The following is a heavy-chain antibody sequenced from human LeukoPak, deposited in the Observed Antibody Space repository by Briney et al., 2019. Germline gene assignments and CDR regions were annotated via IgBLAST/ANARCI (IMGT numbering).Heavy chain of an antibody. CDR1: GGTFSSYA. V-gene: IGHV1-69*10. D-gene: IGHD4-23*01. Sequence: ASVKVSCKASGGTFSSYAISWVRQAPGQGLEWMGGIIPILGIANYAQKFQGRVTITADKSTSTAYMELSSLRSEDTAVYYCARAAAPVGNSVAGLSVAFDIWGQGTMVTVSS. CDR2: IIPILGIA. CDR3: ARAAAPVGNSVAGLSVAFDI. J-gene: IGHJ3*02.